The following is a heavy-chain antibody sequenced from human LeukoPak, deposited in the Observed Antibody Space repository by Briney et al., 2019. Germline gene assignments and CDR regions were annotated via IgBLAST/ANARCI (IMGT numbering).Heavy chain of an antibody. CDR1: GLTFSSHW. V-gene: IGHV3-7*01. D-gene: IGHD4-23*01. J-gene: IGHJ4*02. CDR3: ARVPTVVNYAYYFDY. CDR2: IKQDGSEK. Sequence: PGGSLRLSCAASGLTFSSHWMSWVRQAPGKGLEWVANIKQDGSEKYYVDSVKGRFTISRDNAKNSLYLQMNSLRAEDTAVYYCARVPTVVNYAYYFDYWGQGTLVTVSS.